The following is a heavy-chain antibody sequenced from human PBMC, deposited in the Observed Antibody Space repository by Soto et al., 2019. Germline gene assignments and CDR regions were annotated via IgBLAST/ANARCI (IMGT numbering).Heavy chain of an antibody. D-gene: IGHD3-16*02. V-gene: IGHV1-8*01. J-gene: IGHJ3*02. CDR3: ARILYDYIWGSYRHVSFDI. CDR2: MNPNSGNT. Sequence: QVQLVQSGAEVKKPGASVKVSCKASGYTFTSYDINWVRQAPGPGLEWMGWMNPNSGNTGYAQKFQGRVTMTRNTSISTASMELSSLRSEDTAVYSCARILYDYIWGSYRHVSFDIGGKGRMVTFSS. CDR1: GYTFTSYD.